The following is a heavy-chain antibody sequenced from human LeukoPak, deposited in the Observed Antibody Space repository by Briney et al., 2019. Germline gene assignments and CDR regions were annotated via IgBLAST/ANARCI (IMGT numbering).Heavy chain of an antibody. D-gene: IGHD6-13*01. CDR1: GGTFSSYA. CDR2: IIPIFGTA. CDR3: AGGGRIAAANPLDY. J-gene: IGHJ4*02. Sequence: SVKVSCKASGGTFSSYAISWVRQAPGQGLEWMGRIIPIFGTANYAQKFQGRDTIATDESTSTAYMELSSLRSEDTAVYYCAGGGRIAAANPLDYWGQGTLVTVSS. V-gene: IGHV1-69*05.